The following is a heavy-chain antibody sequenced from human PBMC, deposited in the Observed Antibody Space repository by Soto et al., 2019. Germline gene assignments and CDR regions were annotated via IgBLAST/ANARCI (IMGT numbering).Heavy chain of an antibody. Sequence: SSETLSLTCTVSGGSISSGGYYWSWIRQHPGKGLEWIGYIYYSGSTYYNPSLKSRVTISVDTSKNQFSLKLSSVTAADTAVYYCARDPNGYPDYWGQGTLVTVSS. J-gene: IGHJ4*02. V-gene: IGHV4-31*03. CDR2: IYYSGST. CDR3: ARDPNGYPDY. D-gene: IGHD5-12*01. CDR1: GGSISSGGYY.